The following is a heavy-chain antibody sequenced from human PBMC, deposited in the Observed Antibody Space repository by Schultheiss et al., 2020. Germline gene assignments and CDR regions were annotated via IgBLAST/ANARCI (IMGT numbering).Heavy chain of an antibody. CDR1: GGSISSTTYY. J-gene: IGHJ4*02. CDR3: ARHRGGSSLIDY. Sequence: SETLSLTCTVSGGSISSTTYYWGWIRQPPGKGLEWIGNIYYSGTTYYNPSLKSRVTMSVDTSRNQFSLELTSATAAETAVYFCARHRGGSSLIDYWGQGTLVTVSS. CDR2: IYYSGTT. D-gene: IGHD6-6*01. V-gene: IGHV4-39*01.